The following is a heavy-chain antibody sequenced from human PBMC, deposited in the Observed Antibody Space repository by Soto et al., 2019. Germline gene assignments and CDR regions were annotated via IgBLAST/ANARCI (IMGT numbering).Heavy chain of an antibody. J-gene: IGHJ4*02. D-gene: IGHD2-8*01. V-gene: IGHV4-4*02. CDR3: ARAGYCTNGVCYSFDY. CDR1: SDSISRSHW. Sequence: PSETLSLTCAVSSDSISRSHWLTWVRQSPGKGLEWLGDIYYSGSVYYNPSLRSRISISVDTSKNQFSLKLSSVTAADTAVYYCARAGYCTNGVCYSFDYWGQGTLVTVSS. CDR2: IYYSGSV.